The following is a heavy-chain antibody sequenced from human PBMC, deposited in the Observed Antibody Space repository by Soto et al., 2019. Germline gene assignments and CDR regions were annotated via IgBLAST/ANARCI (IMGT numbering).Heavy chain of an antibody. Sequence: SETLSLTCAVYGGSFSGYYWSWIRQPPGKGLEWIGEINHSGSTNYNPSLKSRVTISVDTSKNQFSLKLSSVTAADTAVYYCAKSGYAYYYYYYMDVWGKGTTVTVSS. CDR2: INHSGST. D-gene: IGHD3-3*01. CDR1: GGSFSGYY. J-gene: IGHJ6*03. CDR3: AKSGYAYYYYYYMDV. V-gene: IGHV4-34*01.